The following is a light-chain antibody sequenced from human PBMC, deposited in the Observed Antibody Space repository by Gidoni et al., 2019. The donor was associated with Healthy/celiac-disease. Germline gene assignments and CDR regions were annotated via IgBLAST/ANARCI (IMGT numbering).Light chain of an antibody. Sequence: QSALSQPASVSGSPRRSLTISCTGTSSDVGGYNYVAWYQQHPGKAPKLMIYDVSNRPSGVSNRFSGSKSGNTASLTISGLQAEDEADYYCSSYTSSSTYVFGTGTKVTVL. CDR3: SSYTSSSTYV. V-gene: IGLV2-14*01. J-gene: IGLJ1*01. CDR1: SSDVGGYNY. CDR2: DVS.